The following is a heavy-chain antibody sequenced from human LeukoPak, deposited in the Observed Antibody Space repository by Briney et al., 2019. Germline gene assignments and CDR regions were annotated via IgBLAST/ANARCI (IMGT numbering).Heavy chain of an antibody. J-gene: IGHJ3*02. CDR1: GGSISSYY. CDR2: IHYSGST. D-gene: IGHD3-10*01. CDR3: ARRAGGSPFDI. Sequence: PSETLSLTCTVSGGSISSYYWNWIRQPPGKGLEWIGYIHYSGSTNYNPSLSGPVTISLDTSKNQFSLRLSSVTAADTAIYYCARRAGGSPFDIWGQGTMVTVSS. V-gene: IGHV4-59*01.